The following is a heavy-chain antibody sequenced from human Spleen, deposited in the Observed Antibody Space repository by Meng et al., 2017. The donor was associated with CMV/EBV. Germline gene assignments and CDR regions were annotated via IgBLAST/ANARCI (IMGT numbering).Heavy chain of an antibody. Sequence: GESLKISCAASGFTFSSYWMHWVRQAPGKGLVWVSRINSDGSSTSYADSVKGRFTISRDNAKNTLYLQMNSLRAEDTAVYYCAKVVDDSSGYAVLDYWGQGTLVTVSS. CDR2: INSDGSST. CDR3: AKVVDDSSGYAVLDY. D-gene: IGHD3-22*01. CDR1: GFTFSSYW. V-gene: IGHV3-74*01. J-gene: IGHJ4*02.